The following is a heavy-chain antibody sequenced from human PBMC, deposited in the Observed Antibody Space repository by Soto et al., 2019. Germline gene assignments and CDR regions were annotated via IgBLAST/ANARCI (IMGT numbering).Heavy chain of an antibody. CDR1: GDSVSRNSAS. CDR3: ARGTYSIGWYSPWPTHFGTDV. V-gene: IGHV6-1*01. J-gene: IGHJ6*02. CDR2: TYYRSKWYN. D-gene: IGHD6-19*01. Sequence: PSQTLSLTCAISGDSVSRNSASWNWIRQSPSRGLEWLGRTYYRSKWYNGYAVSLKGRVTINPDTSKNHFSLQLNSVAPEDAAVYYCARGTYSIGWYSPWPTHFGTDVWGQGTTVTVSS.